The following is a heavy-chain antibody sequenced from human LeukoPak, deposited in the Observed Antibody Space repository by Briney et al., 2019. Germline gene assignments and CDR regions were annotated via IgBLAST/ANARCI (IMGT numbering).Heavy chain of an antibody. D-gene: IGHD1-26*01. J-gene: IGHJ3*01. V-gene: IGHV2-5*02. CDR1: GLSLTSSGVG. Sequence: SGPTLVKPTQTLTLTCTLSGLSLTSSGVGVGWIRQPPGKALEWLALTYWAGDSRHSPPLKNRLTITKDTSKNQVVLTMTNMDPVDTATYYCAHVELSGTYYTDAFDVWGQGTMVTVSS. CDR2: TYWAGDS. CDR3: AHVELSGTYYTDAFDV.